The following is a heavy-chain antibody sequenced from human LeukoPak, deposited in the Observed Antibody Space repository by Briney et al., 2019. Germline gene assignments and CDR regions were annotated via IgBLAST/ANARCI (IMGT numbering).Heavy chain of an antibody. J-gene: IGHJ5*02. D-gene: IGHD3-22*01. CDR3: AKDGGSSGAQGGWFDP. V-gene: IGHV3-30-3*01. CDR2: ISYDGSNK. CDR1: GFTFSSYA. Sequence: GGSLRLSCAASGFTFSSYAMHWVRQAPGKGLEWVAVISYDGSNKYYADSVKGRFTISRDNSKNTLYLQMNSLRAEDTAVYYCAKDGGSSGAQGGWFDPWGQGTLVTVSS.